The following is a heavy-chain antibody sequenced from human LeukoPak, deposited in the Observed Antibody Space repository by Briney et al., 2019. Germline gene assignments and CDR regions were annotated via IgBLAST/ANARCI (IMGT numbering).Heavy chain of an antibody. V-gene: IGHV3-21*01. CDR1: GFIFSSYN. CDR2: ISSSSSYI. J-gene: IGHJ4*02. D-gene: IGHD3-10*01. CDR3: ARGLYGSGSYYNAATSLDY. Sequence: GGSLRLSCAAPGFIFSSYNMNWVRQAPGKGLEWVSSISSSSSYIYYADSVKGRFTISRDNAKKSVYLQMNSLRAEDTAVYYCARGLYGSGSYYNAATSLDYWGQGTLVTVSS.